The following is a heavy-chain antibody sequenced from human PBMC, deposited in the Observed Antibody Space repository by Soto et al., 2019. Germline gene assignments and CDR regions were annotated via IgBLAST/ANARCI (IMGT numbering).Heavy chain of an antibody. D-gene: IGHD3-16*01. V-gene: IGHV4-34*01. Sequence: GTLSLTCDVYGGSFSDYFWTWIRQPPGKGPEWIGEIHHSGTTNYSPSLRSRVAISVDTSKNQFSLKLSSVTAADTAVYYCARGVITIRGVMIKRLYYFDSWGQGTLVTVSS. CDR3: ARGVITIRGVMIKRLYYFDS. J-gene: IGHJ4*02. CDR2: IHHSGTT. CDR1: GGSFSDYF.